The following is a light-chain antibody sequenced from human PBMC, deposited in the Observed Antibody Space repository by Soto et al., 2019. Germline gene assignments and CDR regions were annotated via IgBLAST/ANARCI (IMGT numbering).Light chain of an antibody. CDR1: QSVSSY. J-gene: IGKJ4*01. V-gene: IGKV3-11*01. Sequence: EIVLTQSPATLSLSPGERATLSCRASQSVSSYLAWYQQKPSQAPRLLIYDASNRATGIPARFSGSGSGTDFTLTISSPEPEDFAVYYCQLRSNWPPLTFGGGTKVEIK. CDR2: DAS. CDR3: QLRSNWPPLT.